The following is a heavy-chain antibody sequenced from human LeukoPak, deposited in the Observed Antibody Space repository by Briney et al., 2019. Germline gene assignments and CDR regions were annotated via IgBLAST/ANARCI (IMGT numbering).Heavy chain of an antibody. V-gene: IGHV4-34*01. Sequence: SETLSLTCTVSGGSISSYYWSWIRQPPGKGLEWIGEINHSGSTNYNPSLKSRVTISVDTSKNQFSLKPSSVTAADTAVYYCARGRGYSYGPDRRYYFDYWGQGTRVTVSS. J-gene: IGHJ4*02. D-gene: IGHD5-18*01. CDR1: GGSISSYY. CDR3: ARGRGYSYGPDRRYYFDY. CDR2: INHSGST.